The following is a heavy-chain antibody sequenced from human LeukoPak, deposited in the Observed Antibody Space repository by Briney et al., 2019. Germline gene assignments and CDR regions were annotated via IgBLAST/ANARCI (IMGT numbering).Heavy chain of an antibody. CDR3: ARGRGIAARPGYYFDY. J-gene: IGHJ4*02. CDR2: INHSGST. CDR1: GGSFSGYY. Sequence: SETLSLTCAAYGGSFSGYYWSWIRQPPGKGLEWIGEINHSGSTNYNPSLKSRVTISVDTSKNQFSLKLSSVTAADTAVYYCARGRGIAARPGYYFDYWGQGTLVTVSS. V-gene: IGHV4-34*01. D-gene: IGHD6-6*01.